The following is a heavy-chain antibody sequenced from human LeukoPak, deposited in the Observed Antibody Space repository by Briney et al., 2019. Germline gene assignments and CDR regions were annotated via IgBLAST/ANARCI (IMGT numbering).Heavy chain of an antibody. V-gene: IGHV3-23*01. CDR2: VNGRGATT. CDR3: AKAPATGEGYYFYYMDV. Sequence: GGSLRLSCAASGFASGFTFSDYAVSWVRQAPGKGPEWVASVNGRGATTYYADSVRGRFTVSRDNSKNTLYLQMISLGADDTAIYFCAKAPATGEGYYFYYMDVWGKGTTVTVSS. D-gene: IGHD7-27*01. J-gene: IGHJ6*03. CDR1: GFTFSDYA.